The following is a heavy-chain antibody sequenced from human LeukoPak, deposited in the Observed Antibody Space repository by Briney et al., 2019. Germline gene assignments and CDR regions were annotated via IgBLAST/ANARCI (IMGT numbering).Heavy chain of an antibody. J-gene: IGHJ5*02. CDR2: IYYSVST. CDR3: ARGERLVVAATSWFDP. D-gene: IGHD2-15*01. V-gene: IGHV4-31*03. CDR1: GGSISRGGYY. Sequence: SETLSLTCTVSGGSISRGGYYWSWIRQHPGKGLEWIGYIYYSVSTYYNPSLKSRVTISVDTSKNQFALKLSSVTAADTAVYYCARGERLVVAATSWFDPWGQGTLVSVSS.